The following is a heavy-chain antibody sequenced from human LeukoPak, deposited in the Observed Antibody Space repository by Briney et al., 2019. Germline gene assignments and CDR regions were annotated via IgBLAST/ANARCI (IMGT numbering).Heavy chain of an antibody. V-gene: IGHV4-38-2*01. CDR2: IYHSGST. CDR1: GYSISSGYY. Sequence: PSETLSLTCAVSGYSISSGYYWGWIRQPPGKGLEWIGSIYHSGSTYYNPSLKSRVTISVDTSKNQFSLKLSSVTAADTAVYYCARISIAAAGYFGYWGQGTLVTVSS. CDR3: ARISIAAAGYFGY. D-gene: IGHD6-13*01. J-gene: IGHJ4*02.